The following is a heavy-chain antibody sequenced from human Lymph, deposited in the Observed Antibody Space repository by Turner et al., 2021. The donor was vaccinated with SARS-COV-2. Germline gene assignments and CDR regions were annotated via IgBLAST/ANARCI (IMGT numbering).Heavy chain of an antibody. J-gene: IGHJ4*02. CDR2: ISYDGNNM. CDR3: AKDSRFLEWLLFGEFDY. D-gene: IGHD3-3*01. Sequence: QVQLVESGGGVVQPGGSLRLSCAASGFTFSSYGMHWVRQAPGKGLEWVAVISYDGNNMYYADSVKGRFTISRDNSKNTLYLQMNSLRAEDTAVYYCAKDSRFLEWLLFGEFDYWGQGTLVTVSS. CDR1: GFTFSSYG. V-gene: IGHV3-30*18.